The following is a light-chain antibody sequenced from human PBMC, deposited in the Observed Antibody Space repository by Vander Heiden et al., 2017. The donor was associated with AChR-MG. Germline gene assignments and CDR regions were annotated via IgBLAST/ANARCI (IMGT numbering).Light chain of an antibody. CDR2: KAS. CDR3: QQYNSYSSRA. CDR1: QSVTKW. Sequence: DIRMTQSPSTLSAPVGDRVSITCRASQSVTKWLAWYQQKPGKAPKLLIYKASTLGSGVPSRFSAFGTGTEFTLTINNLQPDDVAAYYCQQYNSYSSRAFGGGTKLEIK. J-gene: IGKJ4*01. V-gene: IGKV1-5*03.